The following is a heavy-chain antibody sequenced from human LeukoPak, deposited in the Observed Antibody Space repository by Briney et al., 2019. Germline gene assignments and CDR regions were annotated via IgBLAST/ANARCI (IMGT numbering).Heavy chain of an antibody. D-gene: IGHD5-18*01. CDR1: GGTFSSYA. J-gene: IGHJ4*02. CDR3: ARGGGYSYVNFDY. CDR2: IIPIFGTA. V-gene: IGHV1-69*13. Sequence: ASVKVSCKASGGTFSSYAISWVRQAPGQGLEWMGGIIPIFGTANYAQKFQGRVTITADESTSTAYMEPSSLRSEDTAVYYCARGGGYSYVNFDYWGQGTLVTVSS.